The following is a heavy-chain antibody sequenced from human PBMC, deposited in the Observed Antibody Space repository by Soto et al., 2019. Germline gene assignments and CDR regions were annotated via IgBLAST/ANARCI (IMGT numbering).Heavy chain of an antibody. V-gene: IGHV5-51*01. J-gene: IGHJ4*02. D-gene: IGHD2-2*01. CDR1: GYTFSNYR. Sequence: AGESLKISCKASGYTFSNYRIAWVRQRPGRGLEWIGFIYPADSSATYSPSFPGHVIMSVDRSIKTAFLQWNSLEASDTAIYYCARHSSTSVRAPLEFWGPGTLVTVSS. CDR2: IYPADSSA. CDR3: ARHSSTSVRAPLEF.